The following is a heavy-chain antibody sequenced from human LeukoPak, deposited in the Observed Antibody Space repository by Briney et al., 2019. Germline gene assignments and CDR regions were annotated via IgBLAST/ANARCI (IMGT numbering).Heavy chain of an antibody. Sequence: GGSLRLSCAASGFTFSGYSMNWVRQAPGKGLEWVSSISSSSSYIYYADPVKGRFTISRDNAKNSLYLQMNSLRAEDTAVYYCARGYDFWSGYYSFDYWGQGTLVTVSS. CDR1: GFTFSGYS. V-gene: IGHV3-21*01. J-gene: IGHJ4*02. D-gene: IGHD3-3*01. CDR3: ARGYDFWSGYYSFDY. CDR2: ISSSSSYI.